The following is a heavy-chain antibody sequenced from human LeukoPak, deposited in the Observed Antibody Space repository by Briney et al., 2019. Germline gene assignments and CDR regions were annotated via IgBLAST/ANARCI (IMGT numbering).Heavy chain of an antibody. V-gene: IGHV3-30*03. Sequence: GGSLRLSCAASGFTFSSYGMHWVRQAPGKGLEWVAVISYDGSNKYYADSVKGRFTISRDNSKNTLYLQMNSLRSEDTAVYYCATSLRGGAFDIWGQGTMVTVSS. CDR1: GFTFSSYG. CDR2: ISYDGSNK. J-gene: IGHJ3*02. CDR3: ATSLRGGAFDI. D-gene: IGHD4-17*01.